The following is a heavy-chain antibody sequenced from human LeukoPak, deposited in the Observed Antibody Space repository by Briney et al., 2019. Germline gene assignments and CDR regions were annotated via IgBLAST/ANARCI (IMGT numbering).Heavy chain of an antibody. CDR1: GGSFSGYY. CDR3: ATWDSGRYSQIDN. J-gene: IGHJ4*02. D-gene: IGHD1-26*01. Sequence: SETLSLTCAVYGGSFSGYYWSWIRQPPGKGLEWIGEINHSGSTNYNPSLKSRVTISVDTSKNQFSLKLSSVTAADTAVYYCATWDSGRYSQIDNWGQGTLVTVSS. CDR2: INHSGST. V-gene: IGHV4-34*01.